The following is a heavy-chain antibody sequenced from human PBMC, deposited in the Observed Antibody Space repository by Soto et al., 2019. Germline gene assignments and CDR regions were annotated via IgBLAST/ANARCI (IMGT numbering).Heavy chain of an antibody. CDR1: GGSISSGGYY. CDR2: IYYSGST. J-gene: IGHJ6*02. Sequence: SETLSRTCTVSGGSISSGGYYWSWIRQHPGKGLEWIGCIYYSGSTYYNPSLKSRVTISVDTSKNQFSLKLSSVTAADTAVYSCAREVAARPDYYYYGMDVWGQGTTVTVSS. V-gene: IGHV4-31*03. CDR3: AREVAARPDYYYYGMDV. D-gene: IGHD6-6*01.